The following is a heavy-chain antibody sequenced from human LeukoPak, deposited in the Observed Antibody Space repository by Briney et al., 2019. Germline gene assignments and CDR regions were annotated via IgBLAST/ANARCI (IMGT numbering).Heavy chain of an antibody. CDR3: ARNRGGYYDFWSGYYPNWFDP. J-gene: IGHJ5*02. CDR1: GVPVTADY. D-gene: IGHD3-3*01. Sequence: PSDTLSLPCTISGVPVTADYWSWIRQPPGKGLGWIGYIYHSGSTNYNPSLQSRVSMSLDRSKSQLSLNLTSVTAADTAVDCCARNRGGYYDFWSGYYPNWFDPWGQGILVTVSS. V-gene: IGHV4-59*02. CDR2: IYHSGST.